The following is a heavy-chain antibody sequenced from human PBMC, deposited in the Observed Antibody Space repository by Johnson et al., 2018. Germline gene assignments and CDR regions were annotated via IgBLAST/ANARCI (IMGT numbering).Heavy chain of an antibody. CDR3: ARAIVGKGYFQH. Sequence: VQLVQSGGGLVQPGRSLRLSCTTSGFTFGDYSMSWFRQAPGKGLECIGFISSELYGGTTDYAASVKGRFTISRDNANNSLYLQRNSLRAEDTAVYYCARAIVGKGYFQHWGQGTLVTVSS. CDR2: ISSELYGGTT. CDR1: GFTFGDYS. D-gene: IGHD1-26*01. J-gene: IGHJ1*01. V-gene: IGHV3-49*03.